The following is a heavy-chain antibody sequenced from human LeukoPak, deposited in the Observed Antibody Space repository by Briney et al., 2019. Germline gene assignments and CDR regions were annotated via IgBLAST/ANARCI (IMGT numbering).Heavy chain of an antibody. CDR2: ISSSGSTI. J-gene: IGHJ6*02. D-gene: IGHD3-10*01. V-gene: IGHV3-48*03. Sequence: GGSLRLSCAASGFTFSSYEMNWVRQAPGKWLEWVSYISSSGSTISYADSVKGRFTISRDNAKNSLYLQMNSLRAEDTAVYYFARASPQRPGQSSVRITMVRGRCGMDVWGQGTTVTVSS. CDR1: GFTFSSYE. CDR3: ARASPQRPGQSSVRITMVRGRCGMDV.